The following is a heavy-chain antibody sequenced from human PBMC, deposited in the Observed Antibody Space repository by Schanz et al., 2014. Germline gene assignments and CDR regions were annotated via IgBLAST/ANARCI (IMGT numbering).Heavy chain of an antibody. J-gene: IGHJ6*03. Sequence: VQVVDSGGALVQPGRSLRLSCSTSGFNFADCAMSWFRQAPGKGLEWVSFIYIGGNTYYADSVKGRFTISRDNSKNTVYLQMNSLRADDTAVYYCAKGPYYYYYMDVWGNGTTVTVSS. CDR3: AKGPYYYYYMDV. CDR1: GFNFADCA. CDR2: IYIGGNT. V-gene: IGHV3-23*04.